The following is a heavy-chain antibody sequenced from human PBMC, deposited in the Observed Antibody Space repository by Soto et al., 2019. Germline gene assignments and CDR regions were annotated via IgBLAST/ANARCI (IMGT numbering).Heavy chain of an antibody. J-gene: IGHJ4*02. CDR3: ARDPSEMATISFFDY. Sequence: QVQLVESGGGVVQPGRSLRLSCAASGFTFSSYGMHWVRQAPGKGLEWVAVIWDDGSNKYYADSVKGRFTISRDNSKNTLYLQMNSLRAEDTAVYYCARDPSEMATISFFDYWGQGTLVTVSS. CDR1: GFTFSSYG. CDR2: IWDDGSNK. D-gene: IGHD5-12*01. V-gene: IGHV3-33*01.